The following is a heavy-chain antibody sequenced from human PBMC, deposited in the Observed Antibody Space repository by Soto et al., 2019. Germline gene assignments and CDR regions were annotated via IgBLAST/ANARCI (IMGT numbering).Heavy chain of an antibody. V-gene: IGHV1-69*13. Sequence: SVKVSCKASGGTFSSYAISWVRQAPGQGLEWMGGIIPIFGTANYAQKFQGRVTITADESTSTAYMELSSLRSEDTAVYYCARDDPYCSGGSCYYYYWGQGTLVTVSS. CDR2: IIPIFGTA. J-gene: IGHJ4*02. CDR1: GGTFSSYA. CDR3: ARDDPYCSGGSCYYYY. D-gene: IGHD2-15*01.